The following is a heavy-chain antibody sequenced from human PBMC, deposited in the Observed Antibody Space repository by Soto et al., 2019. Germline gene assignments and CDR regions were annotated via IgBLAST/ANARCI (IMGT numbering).Heavy chain of an antibody. V-gene: IGHV1-69*13. Sequence: SVKVSCKASGGTFSSYAISWVRQAPGQGLEWMGGIIPIFGTANYAQKFQGRVTITADESTSTAYMELSSLRSEDTAVYYCARDDPYCSGGSCYYYYWGQGTLVTVSS. CDR2: IIPIFGTA. J-gene: IGHJ4*02. CDR1: GGTFSSYA. CDR3: ARDDPYCSGGSCYYYY. D-gene: IGHD2-15*01.